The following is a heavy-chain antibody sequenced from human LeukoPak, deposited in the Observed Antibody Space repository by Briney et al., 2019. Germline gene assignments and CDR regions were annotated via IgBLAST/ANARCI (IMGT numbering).Heavy chain of an antibody. V-gene: IGHV3-23*01. CDR1: GFTFNSYA. CDR3: AKADGSTLYSSGWYKGY. J-gene: IGHJ4*02. D-gene: IGHD6-19*01. CDR2: ISGSGGST. Sequence: PGGSLRLSCAASGFTFNSYAMSWVRQAPGKGLEWVSAISGSGGSTYYADSVKGRFTISRDNSKNTLYLQMNSLRAEDTAVYYCAKADGSTLYSSGWYKGYWGQGTLDTVSS.